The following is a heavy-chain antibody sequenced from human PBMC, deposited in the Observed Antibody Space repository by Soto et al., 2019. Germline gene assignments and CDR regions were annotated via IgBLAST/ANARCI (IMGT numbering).Heavy chain of an antibody. D-gene: IGHD4-17*01. V-gene: IGHV4-34*01. CDR2: VNHSGEA. CDR3: ARVFTVTTYAFDI. J-gene: IGHJ3*02. Sequence: PSETLSLTCGVYGGSFRNYYWIWVRQPPGKGLEWIGEVNHSGEATYNPSLQSRVTISLDTSNNHFSLKMTSVTAADTAVYYCARVFTVTTYAFDIWGQGTMVTVSS. CDR1: GGSFRNYY.